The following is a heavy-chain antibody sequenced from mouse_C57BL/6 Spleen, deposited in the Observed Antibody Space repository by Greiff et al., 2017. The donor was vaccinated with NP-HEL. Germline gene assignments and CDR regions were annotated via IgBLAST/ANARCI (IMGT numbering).Heavy chain of an antibody. CDR2: IWRGGST. CDR3: ANYYGSSWYFDV. D-gene: IGHD1-1*01. Sequence: VKLVESGPGLVQPSQSLSITCTVSGFSLTSYGVHWVRQSPGKGLEWLGVIWRGGSTAYNAAFMSSLSITKDNSKSQVFFKMNSLQADDTAIYYCANYYGSSWYFDVWGTGTTVTVSS. CDR1: GFSLTSYG. V-gene: IGHV2-5*01. J-gene: IGHJ1*03.